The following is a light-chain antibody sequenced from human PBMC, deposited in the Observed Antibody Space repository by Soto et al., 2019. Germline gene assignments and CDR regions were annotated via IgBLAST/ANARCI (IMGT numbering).Light chain of an antibody. Sequence: EIVLTQSPGTLSLSPGERATLSCRASRSVNNNYVAWYQQKPGQAPRLLIFGASSRATGIPDRFIGSGSGTEFILTISRLEPDDFAVYYCQQYGDSPWTFGQGTKVDIK. V-gene: IGKV3-20*01. CDR2: GAS. J-gene: IGKJ1*01. CDR3: QQYGDSPWT. CDR1: RSVNNNY.